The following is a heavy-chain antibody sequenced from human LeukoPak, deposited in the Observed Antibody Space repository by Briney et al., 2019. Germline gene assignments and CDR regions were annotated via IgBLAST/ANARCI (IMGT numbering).Heavy chain of an antibody. CDR1: GGSITSYY. J-gene: IGHJ6*04. CDR3: ARVSGGRADV. CDR2: IYYSGST. Sequence: SETLSLTCTVSGGSITSYYWSRIRQPPGKGLEWIGYIYYSGSTNYNPSFKSRLTISVDTSKNQFSLKLSSVTAADTAVYYCARVSGGRADVWGKGTTVTVSA. V-gene: IGHV4-59*01. D-gene: IGHD3-16*01.